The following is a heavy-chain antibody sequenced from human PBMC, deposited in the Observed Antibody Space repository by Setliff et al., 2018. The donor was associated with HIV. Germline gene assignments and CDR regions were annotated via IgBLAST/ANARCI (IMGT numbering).Heavy chain of an antibody. J-gene: IGHJ4*02. D-gene: IGHD5-18*01. CDR1: GYTFTGYF. CDR2: INPNSRGT. V-gene: IGHV1-2*06. Sequence: ASVKVSCKTSGYTFTGYFIHWVRQAPGQGREWLGLINPNSRGTNYAQKFQSRVNMTMDTSISTAYMELSSLRSDDTAVYYCARGLDTAPYYFDYWGQGTLVTVSS. CDR3: ARGLDTAPYYFDY.